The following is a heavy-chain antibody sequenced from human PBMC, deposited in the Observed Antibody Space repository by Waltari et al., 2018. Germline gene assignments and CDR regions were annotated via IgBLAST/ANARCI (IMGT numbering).Heavy chain of an antibody. V-gene: IGHV1-69*05. D-gene: IGHD3-3*01. CDR2: IIPIFGTA. CDR3: ATAYDFWSGHNYYYYGMDV. CDR1: GGTFSSYA. J-gene: IGHJ6*02. Sequence: QVQLVQSGAEVKKPGSSVKVSCKASGGTFSSYAISWVRQAPGQGLEWMGGIIPIFGTANYAQKFQGRVTITTDESTSTAYMELSSLRSEDTAVYYCATAYDFWSGHNYYYYGMDVWGQGTTVTVSS.